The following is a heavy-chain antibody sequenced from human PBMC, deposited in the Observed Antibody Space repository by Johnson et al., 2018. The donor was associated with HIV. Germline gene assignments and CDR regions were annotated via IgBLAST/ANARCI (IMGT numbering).Heavy chain of an antibody. J-gene: IGHJ3*02. CDR2: ISYDGSNK. V-gene: IGHV3-30*04. Sequence: QVLLVESGGGVVQPGRSLRLSCAASGFTFSSYAMHWVRQAPGKGLEWVAVISYDGSNKYYADSVKGRFTISKDNSKNTLYLQMNSLRAEDTAVYYCARGKYSGSFISPDAFDIWGQGTMVTVSS. D-gene: IGHD1-26*01. CDR1: GFTFSSYA. CDR3: ARGKYSGSFISPDAFDI.